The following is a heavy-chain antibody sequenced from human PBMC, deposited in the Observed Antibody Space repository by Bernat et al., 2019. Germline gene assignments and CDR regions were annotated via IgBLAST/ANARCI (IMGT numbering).Heavy chain of an antibody. CDR1: GYTFTHHG. CDR2: ISGYNGDT. J-gene: IGHJ4*02. V-gene: IGHV1-18*01. CDR3: ARDPSNTSGWYAYFDS. Sequence: QVQLVQSGTEVKKPGASVRVSCKTSGYTFTHHGIGWVRQAPGQGLEWLGWISGYNGDTIYAQRLQGRVTMTTYTPTTTAYMELTSLRPDDTAVYYCARDPSNTSGWYAYFDSWGQGTLVTVSS. D-gene: IGHD6-19*01.